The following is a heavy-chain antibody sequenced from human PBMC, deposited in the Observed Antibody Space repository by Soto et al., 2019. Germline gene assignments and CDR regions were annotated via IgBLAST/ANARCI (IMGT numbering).Heavy chain of an antibody. CDR1: GYTFTXXX. Sequence: ASVKVSCKASGYTFTXXXXXXXXXXXXXGLEWMGIINPSGGSTSYAQKFQGRVTMTRDTSTSTVYMELSSLRSEDTAVYYCARASSGSYYVFKSDLDPWGQGTLVTVSS. CDR3: ARASSGSYYVFKSDLDP. V-gene: IGHV1-46*01. J-gene: IGHJ5*02. D-gene: IGHD1-26*01. CDR2: INPSGGST.